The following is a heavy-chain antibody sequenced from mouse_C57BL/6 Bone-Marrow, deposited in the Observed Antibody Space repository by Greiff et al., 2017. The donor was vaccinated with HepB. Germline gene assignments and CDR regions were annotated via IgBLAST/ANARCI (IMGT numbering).Heavy chain of an antibody. Sequence: EVQLVESGGGLVQPGGSLKLSCAASGFTFSDYYMYWVRQTPEKRLEWVAYISNGGGSTYYPDTVKGRFTISRDNAKNTLYLQMSRLKSEDTAMYYCARHDGYYAWFAYWGQGTLVTVSA. CDR2: ISNGGGST. CDR1: GFTFSDYY. J-gene: IGHJ3*01. CDR3: ARHDGYYAWFAY. D-gene: IGHD2-3*01. V-gene: IGHV5-12*01.